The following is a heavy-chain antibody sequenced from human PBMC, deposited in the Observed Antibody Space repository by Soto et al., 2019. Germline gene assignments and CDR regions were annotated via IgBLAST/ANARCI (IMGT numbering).Heavy chain of an antibody. V-gene: IGHV3-74*01. CDR2: INSDGSST. CDR3: ARFTTSSDAFDI. Sequence: GGSLRLSCAASGFTFSSYWMHWVRQAPGKGLVWVSRINSDGSSTSYADSVKGRFTISRDNAKNMLYLQMNSLRAEDTAVYYCARFTTSSDAFDIWGQGTMVTVSS. D-gene: IGHD1-1*01. CDR1: GFTFSSYW. J-gene: IGHJ3*02.